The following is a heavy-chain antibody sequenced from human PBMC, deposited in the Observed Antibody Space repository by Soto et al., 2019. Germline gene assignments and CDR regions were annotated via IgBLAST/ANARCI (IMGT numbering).Heavy chain of an antibody. CDR1: GGTFSSYA. Sequence: VASVKVSCKASGGTFSSYAISWARQAPGQGLEWMGGIIPIFGTANYAQKFQGRVTITADESTSTAYMELSSLRSEDTAVYYCARDGPRITGTTWWFDPWGQGTLVTVSS. J-gene: IGHJ5*02. CDR3: ARDGPRITGTTWWFDP. V-gene: IGHV1-69*13. D-gene: IGHD1-20*01. CDR2: IIPIFGTA.